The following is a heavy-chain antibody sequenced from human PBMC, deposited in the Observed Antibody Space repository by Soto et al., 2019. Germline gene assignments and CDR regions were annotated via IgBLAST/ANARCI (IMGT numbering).Heavy chain of an antibody. CDR1: GFTFSTYN. J-gene: IGHJ4*02. D-gene: IGHD4-17*01. V-gene: IGHV3-48*01. Sequence: HPGGSLRLSCAASGFTFSTYNMNWVRQAPGKGLEWVSYISSGGGTIYYADSVKGRFTISRDNARNSLYLQVNSLRAEDTAVYYCAREKSYGDFGSEKYLDYWGQGTLVTVSS. CDR3: AREKSYGDFGSEKYLDY. CDR2: ISSGGGTI.